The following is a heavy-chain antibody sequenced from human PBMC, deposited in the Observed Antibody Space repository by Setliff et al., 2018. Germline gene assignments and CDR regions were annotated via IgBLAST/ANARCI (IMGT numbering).Heavy chain of an antibody. CDR2: INAGNGNT. D-gene: IGHD3-22*01. CDR3: ARDGDNYYDSSGYYLNHAFDI. J-gene: IGHJ3*02. V-gene: IGHV1-3*01. CDR1: GYTFTSYA. Sequence: ASVKVSCKASGYTFTSYAMHWVRQAPGQRLEWMGWINAGNGNTKYSQKFQGRVTMTRNTSISTAYMDLSSLRSEDTAVYYCARDGDNYYDSSGYYLNHAFDIWGQGTMVTVSS.